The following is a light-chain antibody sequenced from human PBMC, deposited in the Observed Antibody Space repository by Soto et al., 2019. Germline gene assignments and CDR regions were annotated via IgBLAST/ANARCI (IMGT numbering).Light chain of an antibody. CDR1: GGTNSYA. J-gene: IGLJ3*02. CDR3: QTWSTDIRV. Sequence: QLVLTQPPSALASLGASVRLTGPLGGGTNSYAIAWLQQQPEKGPRYLMKFKSDGSHSKGDGIPDRFSGSSSGAERYLTISSLQSEDEADYYCQTWSTDIRVFGGGTKLTVL. CDR2: FKSDGSH. V-gene: IGLV4-69*01.